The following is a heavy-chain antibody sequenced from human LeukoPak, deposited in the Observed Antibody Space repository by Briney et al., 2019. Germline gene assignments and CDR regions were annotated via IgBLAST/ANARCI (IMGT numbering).Heavy chain of an antibody. CDR2: IHISGTT. J-gene: IGHJ4*02. V-gene: IGHV4-4*07. CDR3: ARGVSAPHIFYCDD. Sequence: SETLSLTCTVSGGSISDYYWSWVRQPAGKGLEWIGRIHISGTTYYNPSLKSRFTMSIDTSKNQFSLKLSSVTAADTAVYYCARGVSAPHIFYCDDWGQGTLVTVSS. CDR1: GGSISDYY. D-gene: IGHD3-3*02.